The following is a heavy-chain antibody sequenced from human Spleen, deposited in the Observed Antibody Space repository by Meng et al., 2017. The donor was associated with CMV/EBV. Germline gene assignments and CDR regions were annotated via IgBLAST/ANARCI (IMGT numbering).Heavy chain of an antibody. Sequence: SLKISCAASGFTFDDYTMHWVRQAPGKGLEWVSSISWTSGSIGYADSVKGRFTISRDNVRNSLYLQMNSLRVEDTALYYCAKNKLLGYCSGGTCYHPAYDYWGQGTLVTVSS. J-gene: IGHJ4*02. CDR3: AKNKLLGYCSGGTCYHPAYDY. CDR1: GFTFDDYT. V-gene: IGHV3-9*01. D-gene: IGHD2-15*01. CDR2: ISWTSGSI.